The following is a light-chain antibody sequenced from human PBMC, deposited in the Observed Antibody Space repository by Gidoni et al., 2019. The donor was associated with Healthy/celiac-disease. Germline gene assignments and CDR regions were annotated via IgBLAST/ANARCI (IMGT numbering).Light chain of an antibody. J-gene: IGKJ3*01. Sequence: EIVMTQSPATLSVSPEERATLSCRASQSVSSNLAWYQQKPGQAPRLLIYGASTRATGIPARFSGSGSGTEFTLTISSLQSEDFAVYYCQQYNNWPLFTFGPGTKVEIK. CDR1: QSVSSN. CDR3: QQYNNWPLFT. CDR2: GAS. V-gene: IGKV3D-15*01.